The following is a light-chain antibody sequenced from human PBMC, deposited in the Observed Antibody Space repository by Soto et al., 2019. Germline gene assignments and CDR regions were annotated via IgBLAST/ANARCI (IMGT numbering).Light chain of an antibody. CDR2: NNN. J-gene: IGLJ1*01. Sequence: QAVVTQPPSASGTPGQRVTISCSGSSSNIGSNTVNWYQQLPGTAPKLLIYNNNPRPSGVPDRFSGSKSGTSASLAISGLQSEDEADYYCAAWDDSLNGLVFGTGTKLTVL. CDR3: AAWDDSLNGLV. CDR1: SSNIGSNT. V-gene: IGLV1-44*01.